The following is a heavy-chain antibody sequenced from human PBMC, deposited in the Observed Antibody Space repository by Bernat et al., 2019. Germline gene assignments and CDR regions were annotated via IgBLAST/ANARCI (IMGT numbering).Heavy chain of an antibody. J-gene: IGHJ4*02. CDR2: ISSSSSYM. V-gene: IGHV3-21*05. D-gene: IGHD5-12*01. Sequence: EVQLVESGGGLVKPGGSLRLSCAASGFTFSSYSMNWVRQAPGKGLEWVSYISSSSSYMSYADSVKDRFTVSRDNAKNSLYLQMNSLTAEDTAVYYCAREGGATMTTGFGDCWGQGTLVTVSS. CDR3: AREGGATMTTGFGDC. CDR1: GFTFSSYS.